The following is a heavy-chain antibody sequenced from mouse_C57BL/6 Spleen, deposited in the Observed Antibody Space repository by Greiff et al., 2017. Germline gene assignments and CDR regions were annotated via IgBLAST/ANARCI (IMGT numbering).Heavy chain of an antibody. D-gene: IGHD1-1*02. Sequence: QVQLQQSGPELVKPGASVKISCKASGYAFSSSWMNWVKQRPGKGLEWIGRIYPGDGDTNYNGKFKGKATLTADKSSSTAYMQLSSLTSEDSAVYFCARSLYMGGAMDYWGEGTSVTVSS. J-gene: IGHJ4*01. CDR1: GYAFSSSW. CDR2: IYPGDGDT. CDR3: ARSLYMGGAMDY. V-gene: IGHV1-82*01.